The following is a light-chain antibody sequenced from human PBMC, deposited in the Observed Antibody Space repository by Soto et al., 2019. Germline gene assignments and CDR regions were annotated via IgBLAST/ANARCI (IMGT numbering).Light chain of an antibody. V-gene: IGKV3-15*01. Sequence: EIVMTQSPATLSVSPGERATVPCRASQSVRNNLAWYQQKPGQAPRLLIYGASTRATGIPARFSGSGYGTEFTLTISSLQSEDFAVYYCQQLNSYPPVTFGQGTKLEIK. CDR3: QQLNSYPPVT. J-gene: IGKJ2*01. CDR2: GAS. CDR1: QSVRNN.